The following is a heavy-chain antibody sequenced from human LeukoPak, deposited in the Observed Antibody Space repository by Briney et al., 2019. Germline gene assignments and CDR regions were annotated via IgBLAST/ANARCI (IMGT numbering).Heavy chain of an antibody. CDR1: GYTFTGYY. Sequence: GASVKVSCKASGYTFTGYYMHRVRQAPGQGLEWMGWINPNSGGTNYAQKFQGRVTMTRDTSISTAYMELSRLRSDDTAVYYCSWAPDRYYYYGMDVWGQGTTVTVSS. J-gene: IGHJ6*02. CDR2: INPNSGGT. CDR3: SWAPDRYYYYGMDV. V-gene: IGHV1-2*02.